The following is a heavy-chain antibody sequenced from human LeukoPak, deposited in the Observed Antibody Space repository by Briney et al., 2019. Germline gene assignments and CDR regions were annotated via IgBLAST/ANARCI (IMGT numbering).Heavy chain of an antibody. V-gene: IGHV1-2*02. J-gene: IGHJ4*02. CDR1: GYTFTGYY. CDR3: ARGMVRGVIVWSPSDY. D-gene: IGHD3-10*01. CDR2: INPNSGGT. Sequence: ASVKVSCKASGYTFTGYYIHWVRQAPGQGLEWMGWINPNSGGTNYAQKFQGRVTMTRDTSISTAYMELSRLRSDDTAVYYCARGMVRGVIVWSPSDYWGQGTLVTVSS.